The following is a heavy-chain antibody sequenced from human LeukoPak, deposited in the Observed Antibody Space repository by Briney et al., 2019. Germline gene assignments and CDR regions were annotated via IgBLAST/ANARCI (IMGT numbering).Heavy chain of an antibody. V-gene: IGHV5-51*01. J-gene: IGHJ4*02. CDR2: IYPDDSDT. CDR1: GYSFTNYW. D-gene: IGHD3-22*01. Sequence: GESLKISCKGSGYSFTNYWIGWVRQMPGKGLEWMGIIYPDDSDTRYSPSFQGQVTISADRSISTAYLQWSSLKASDTAMYYCARRGSSSGYPYFDYWGQGTLVTVSS. CDR3: ARRGSSSGYPYFDY.